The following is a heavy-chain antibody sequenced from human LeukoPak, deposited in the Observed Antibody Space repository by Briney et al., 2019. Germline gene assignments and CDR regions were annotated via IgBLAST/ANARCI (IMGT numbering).Heavy chain of an antibody. V-gene: IGHV3-48*04. CDR3: ARDDYDYYYGSYWFDP. Sequence: GGSLRLSCAASGFTFSSYSMNWVRQAPGKGLEWVSYISSSSTIYYADSVKGRFTISRDNAKNSLYLQMNSLRAEDTAVYYCARDDYDYYYGSYWFDPWGQGTLVTVSS. CDR1: GFTFSSYS. CDR2: ISSSSTI. J-gene: IGHJ5*02. D-gene: IGHD3-10*01.